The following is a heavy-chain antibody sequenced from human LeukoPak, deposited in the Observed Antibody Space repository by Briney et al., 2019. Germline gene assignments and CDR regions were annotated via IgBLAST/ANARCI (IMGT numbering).Heavy chain of an antibody. D-gene: IGHD4-17*01. Sequence: GGSLRLSCAASGFTFSSYWMHWVRQAPGKGLVWVSRINSDGSSTSYANSVKGRFTISRDNAKNALYLQMNSLRAEDTAVYYCARAVFDDYGDPYLDYWGQGTLVTVSS. CDR3: ARAVFDDYGDPYLDY. V-gene: IGHV3-74*01. CDR2: INSDGSST. CDR1: GFTFSSYW. J-gene: IGHJ4*02.